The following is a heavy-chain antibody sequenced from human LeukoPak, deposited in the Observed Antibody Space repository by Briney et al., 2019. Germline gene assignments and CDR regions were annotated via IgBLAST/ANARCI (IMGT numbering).Heavy chain of an antibody. CDR3: ARHQGHDFYDSSGYYSFDY. Sequence: SETLSLTCIVSGGSINNYYWSWIRQPPGKGLEWIGYIYCTGSTNYSPSLKSRVTISADTSKNRFSLKLRSVTAADTAVYFCARHQGHDFYDSSGYYSFDYWGQGTLVTVSS. D-gene: IGHD3-22*01. J-gene: IGHJ4*02. CDR1: GGSINNYY. V-gene: IGHV4-59*08. CDR2: IYCTGST.